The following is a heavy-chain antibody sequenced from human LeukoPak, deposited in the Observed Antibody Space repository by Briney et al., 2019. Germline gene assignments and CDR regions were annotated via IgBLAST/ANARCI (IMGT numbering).Heavy chain of an antibody. D-gene: IGHD5-12*01. CDR1: GFTINTNY. CDR3: ARDRSGFYSVDY. J-gene: IGHJ4*02. CDR2: IYPGGVT. Sequence: GGSLRLSCAASGFTINTNYMNWVRQAPGRGLEWLSVIYPGGVTKYAESVKGRFTVSRDNSKNTLYLLMNSLRAEDTAVYYCARDRSGFYSVDYWGQGTLVIVSS. V-gene: IGHV3-53*05.